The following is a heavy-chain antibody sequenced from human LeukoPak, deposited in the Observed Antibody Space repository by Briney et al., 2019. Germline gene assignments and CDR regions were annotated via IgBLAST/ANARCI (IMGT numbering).Heavy chain of an antibody. V-gene: IGHV3-73*01. CDR3: TRAGRDGYNPDY. CDR2: IRSKVNSYAT. D-gene: IGHD5-24*01. J-gene: IGHJ4*02. Sequence: GGSLRLSCAASGFTFSGSAMHWVRQASGKGLEWVGRIRSKVNSYATAYAASVKGRFTISRDDSKNTAYLQMNSLKTEDTAVYYCTRAGRDGYNPDYWGQGTLVTVSS. CDR1: GFTFSGSA.